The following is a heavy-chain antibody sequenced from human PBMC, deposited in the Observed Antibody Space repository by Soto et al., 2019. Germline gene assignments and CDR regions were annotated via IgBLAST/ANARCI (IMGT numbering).Heavy chain of an antibody. J-gene: IGHJ4*02. V-gene: IGHV4-59*01. D-gene: IGHD6-13*01. Sequence: SETLSLTCTVSGGSISPYYWSWIRQPPGKGLEWIGFIYYSGSTNYNPSLKSRVNISVDTSQNQFSLMLTSVTAADTAVYYCARSFGVDEAGPFDYWGQGTLVTVSS. CDR3: ARSFGVDEAGPFDY. CDR1: GGSISPYY. CDR2: IYYSGST.